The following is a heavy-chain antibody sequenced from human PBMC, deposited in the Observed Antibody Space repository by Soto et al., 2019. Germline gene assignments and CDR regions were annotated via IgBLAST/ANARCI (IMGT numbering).Heavy chain of an antibody. CDR3: ARDSASDFWSGYHVYYYYYGMDV. V-gene: IGHV1-46*01. D-gene: IGHD3-3*01. CDR2: INPSGGST. J-gene: IGHJ6*02. Sequence: GASVKVSCKASGYTFTSYYMHWVRQAPGQGLEWMGIINPSGGSTSYAQKFQGRVTMTRDTSTSTVYMELSSLRSEDTAVYYCARDSASDFWSGYHVYYYYYGMDVWG. CDR1: GYTFTSYY.